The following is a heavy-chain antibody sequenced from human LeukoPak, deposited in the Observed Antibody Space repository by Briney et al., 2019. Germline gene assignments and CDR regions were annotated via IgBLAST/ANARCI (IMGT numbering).Heavy chain of an antibody. Sequence: SVKVSCKASGGTFSSYAISWVRQAPGQGLEWMGGIIPIFGTANYAQKFQGRVTITADESTSTAYMELSSLRSDDTAVYYCARGGYYDSSEAVDYWGQGTLVTVSS. V-gene: IGHV1-69*13. CDR2: IIPIFGTA. CDR3: ARGGYYDSSEAVDY. CDR1: GGTFSSYA. D-gene: IGHD3-22*01. J-gene: IGHJ4*02.